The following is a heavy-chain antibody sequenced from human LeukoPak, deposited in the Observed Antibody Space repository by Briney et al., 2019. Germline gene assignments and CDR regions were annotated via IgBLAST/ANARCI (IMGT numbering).Heavy chain of an antibody. CDR3: AREYSSSWYSQFDY. Sequence: PSETLSLTCTVSGGSISSYYWSWIRQPPGKGLEWIGYNYYSGSTNYNPSLKSRVTISVDTSKNQFSLKLSSVTAADTAVYYCAREYSSSWYSQFDYWGQGTLVTVSS. J-gene: IGHJ4*02. D-gene: IGHD6-13*01. V-gene: IGHV4-59*01. CDR1: GGSISSYY. CDR2: NYYSGST.